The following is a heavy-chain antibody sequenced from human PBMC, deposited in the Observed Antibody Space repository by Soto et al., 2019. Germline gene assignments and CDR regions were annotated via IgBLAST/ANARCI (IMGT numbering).Heavy chain of an antibody. CDR2: IYYSGST. J-gene: IGHJ5*02. V-gene: IGHV4-39*01. CDR3: AIQTGELWYWLDT. D-gene: IGHD3-10*01. CDR1: GVSISSSSYY. Sequence: SETLSLTCTVSGVSISSSSYYWGWIRQPPGKGLEWIGSIYYSGSTYYNPSLKSRVTISVDTSKNQFSLKVNSLPAADTAVYYCAIQTGELWYWLDTWGQGTVVTVSS.